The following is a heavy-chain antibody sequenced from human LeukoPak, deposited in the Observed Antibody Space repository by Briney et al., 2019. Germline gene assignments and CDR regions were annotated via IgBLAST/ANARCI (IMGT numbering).Heavy chain of an antibody. Sequence: SETLSLTCTVSGGPISSYYWSWIRQPAGKGLEWIGRIYTSGSTNYNPSLKSRVTMSVDTSKNQFSLKLSSVTAADTAVYYCARCTAAAGTLDYWGQGTLVTVSS. CDR1: GGPISSYY. CDR2: IYTSGST. D-gene: IGHD6-13*01. J-gene: IGHJ4*02. V-gene: IGHV4-4*07. CDR3: ARCTAAAGTLDY.